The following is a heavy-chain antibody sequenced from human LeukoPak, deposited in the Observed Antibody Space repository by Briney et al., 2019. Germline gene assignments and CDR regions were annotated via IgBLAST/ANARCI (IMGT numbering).Heavy chain of an antibody. CDR1: GGSISSSSYY. CDR2: IYYSGST. CDR3: ARHRANHYGVFDY. V-gene: IGHV4-39*07. D-gene: IGHD4-17*01. Sequence: SETLSLTCTVSGGSISSSSYYWGWIRQPPGKGLEWIGSIYYSGSTYYNPSLKSRGTISVDTSKTQFSLKLSSVTAADTAVYYCARHRANHYGVFDYWGQGTLVTVSS. J-gene: IGHJ4*02.